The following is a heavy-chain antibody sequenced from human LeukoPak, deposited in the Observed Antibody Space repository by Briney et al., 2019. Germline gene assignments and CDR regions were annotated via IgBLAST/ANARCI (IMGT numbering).Heavy chain of an antibody. CDR1: GGSISSYY. CDR2: IYYSGST. CDR3: ARGPRTNYDSSGYPQYYFDY. D-gene: IGHD3-22*01. Sequence: PSETLSLTCTVSGGSISSYYWSWIRQPPGKGLEWIGYIYYSGSTNYNPSLKSRVTISVDTSKNQFSLKPSSVTAADTAVYYCARGPRTNYDSSGYPQYYFDYWGQGTLVTVSS. J-gene: IGHJ4*02. V-gene: IGHV4-59*01.